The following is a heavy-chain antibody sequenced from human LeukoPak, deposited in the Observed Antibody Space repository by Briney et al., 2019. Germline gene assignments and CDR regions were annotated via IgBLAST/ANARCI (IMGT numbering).Heavy chain of an antibody. CDR2: IRYDGSNK. CDR1: GFTFSSYG. D-gene: IGHD3-9*01. Sequence: GGSLRLSCAASGFTFSSYGMHWVGQAPGKALEWGAFIRYDGSNKYYADSVKGRFTISRDNSKNTLYLQMNGLRAEDTAVYYCAKDRLTEDILTGYYYWGQGTLVTVSS. CDR3: AKDRLTEDILTGYYY. J-gene: IGHJ4*02. V-gene: IGHV3-30*02.